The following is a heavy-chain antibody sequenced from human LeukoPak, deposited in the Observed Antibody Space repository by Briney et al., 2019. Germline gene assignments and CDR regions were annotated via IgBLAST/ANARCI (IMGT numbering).Heavy chain of an antibody. CDR2: ISSSSTYI. D-gene: IGHD5-12*01. Sequence: GGSLRLSCAASGFAFSDYNINWVRQPPGKGLEWVSSISSSSTYIYYGDSVKGRFTVSRDNAKNSVYLQMDTLRAEDTAAYYCARVLLYSGYISDFWGPGTLVTVSS. J-gene: IGHJ4*02. CDR3: ARVLLYSGYISDF. V-gene: IGHV3-21*06. CDR1: GFAFSDYN.